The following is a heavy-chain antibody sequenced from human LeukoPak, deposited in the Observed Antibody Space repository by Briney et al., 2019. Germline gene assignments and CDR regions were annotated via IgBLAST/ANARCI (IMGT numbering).Heavy chain of an antibody. Sequence: GESLKISFEGSGYSFNSYWIGWVRQMPGKGPEWLVIIYPGDSDIKAGPSFEGQVTISADESNSTAYLQWSSLKASDTAMYYCARRSSSGGCYFDYWGQGTLVSVSS. V-gene: IGHV5-51*01. D-gene: IGHD3-16*01. CDR3: ARRSSSGGCYFDY. CDR1: GYSFNSYW. J-gene: IGHJ4*02. CDR2: IYPGDSDI.